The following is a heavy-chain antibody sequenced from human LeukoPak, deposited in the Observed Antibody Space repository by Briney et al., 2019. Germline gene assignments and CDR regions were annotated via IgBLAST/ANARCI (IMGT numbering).Heavy chain of an antibody. CDR3: AKPTAGSPTAAGLDY. V-gene: IGHV3-30*02. Sequence: AGGSLRLSCAASGFAFSSYGMYWVRQAPGKGLEWVSYISFSGSRVHYADSVKGRFTISRDNLKTTPFLQMNSLRPEDTAVYYCAKPTAGSPTAAGLDYWGQGTLVTVSS. CDR1: GFAFSSYG. D-gene: IGHD4-17*01. J-gene: IGHJ4*02. CDR2: ISFSGSRV.